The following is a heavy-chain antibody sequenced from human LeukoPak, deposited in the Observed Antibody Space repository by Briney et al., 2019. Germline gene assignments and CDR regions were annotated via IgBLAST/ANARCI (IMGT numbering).Heavy chain of an antibody. V-gene: IGHV1-3*04. Sequence: GGSLRLSCAASGFTFTGFAVHWVRQAPGQRPEWMGWMNIGNGNTKYSQNFQDRITVIRDTSANTVYMELSSLRSEDTAVYYCARSEILDYYYGSGRYFDYWGQGSLVTVSS. D-gene: IGHD3-10*01. J-gene: IGHJ4*02. CDR3: ARSEILDYYYGSGRYFDY. CDR2: MNIGNGNT. CDR1: GFTFTGFA.